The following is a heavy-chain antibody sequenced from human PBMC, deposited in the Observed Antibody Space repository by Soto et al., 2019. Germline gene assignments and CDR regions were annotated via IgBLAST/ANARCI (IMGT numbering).Heavy chain of an antibody. Sequence: GGSLRLSCAASGFTFSSYGMHWVRQAPGKGLEWVAVIWYDGSNKYYADSVKGRFTISRDNSKNTLYLQMNSLRAEDTAVYYCARVSWYSGSYYDAYWGQGTLVTVSS. CDR1: GFTFSSYG. D-gene: IGHD1-26*01. V-gene: IGHV3-33*01. CDR3: ARVSWYSGSYYDAY. CDR2: IWYDGSNK. J-gene: IGHJ4*02.